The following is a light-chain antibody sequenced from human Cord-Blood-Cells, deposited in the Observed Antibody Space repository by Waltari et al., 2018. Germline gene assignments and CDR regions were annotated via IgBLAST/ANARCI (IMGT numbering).Light chain of an antibody. CDR3: QSADSSGTYVV. V-gene: IGLV3-25*03. Sequence: SYELTQPPSVSVSPGQTARITCSGDALPKQYAYWYQQKPGKAPVLVIYKDSERPSGIPERFSGSNSGTTVTLTISGVQAEDEADYYCQSADSSGTYVVFGGGTKLTVL. J-gene: IGLJ2*01. CDR2: KDS. CDR1: ALPKQY.